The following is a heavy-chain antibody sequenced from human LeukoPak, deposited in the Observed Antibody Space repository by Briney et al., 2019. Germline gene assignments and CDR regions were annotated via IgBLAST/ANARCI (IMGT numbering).Heavy chain of an antibody. Sequence: ASVKVSCKASGYTFTGYYIHWVRQAPGQGLEWMGWINPNSGGTNYPQKFQGRVTMTRDTSISTAYMELSRLRSDDTAVYYCARGAAYLFSNLIDYWGQGTLVTVSS. J-gene: IGHJ4*02. V-gene: IGHV1-2*02. CDR3: ARGAAYLFSNLIDY. D-gene: IGHD3-16*01. CDR1: GYTFTGYY. CDR2: INPNSGGT.